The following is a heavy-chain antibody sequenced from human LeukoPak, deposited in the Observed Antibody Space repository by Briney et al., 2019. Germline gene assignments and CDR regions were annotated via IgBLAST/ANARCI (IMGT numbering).Heavy chain of an antibody. CDR2: IWYDGSNK. J-gene: IGHJ4*02. V-gene: IGHV3-33*06. CDR1: GFTFSSYG. CDR3: AKDQRSGSPRYYFDY. Sequence: GGSLRLSCAASGFTFSSYGMHWVRQAPGKGLEWVAVIWYDGSNKYYADSVKGRFTISRDNSKNTLYLQMNSLRAEDTAVYYCAKDQRSGSPRYYFDYWGQGTLVTVSS. D-gene: IGHD3-3*01.